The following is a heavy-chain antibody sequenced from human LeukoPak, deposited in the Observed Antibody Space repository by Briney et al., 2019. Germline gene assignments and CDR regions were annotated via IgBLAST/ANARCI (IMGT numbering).Heavy chain of an antibody. CDR2: ISGSGGNT. CDR1: GFTFSNYA. D-gene: IGHD3-9*01. V-gene: IGHV3-23*01. CDR3: AKVRYVGFYFDY. Sequence: GGSLRLSCAASGFTFSNYAMNWVRQAPGKGLEWVSGISGSGGNTYYADSVKGRFTISRDNSKNTLYLQMNSLRAEDTAVYYCAKVRYVGFYFDYWGQGTLVSVSS. J-gene: IGHJ4*02.